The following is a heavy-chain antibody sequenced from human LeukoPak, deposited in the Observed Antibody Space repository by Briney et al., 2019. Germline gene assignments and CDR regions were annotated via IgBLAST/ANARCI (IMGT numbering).Heavy chain of an antibody. V-gene: IGHV1-69*05. CDR2: IIPIFGTA. Sequence: GAPVKVSCKASGGTFSSYAISWVRQAPGQGLEWMGGIIPIFGTANYAQKFQGRVTITTDESTSTAYMELSSLRSEDTAVYYCARVGYCSSTSCPNDGYYYYMDVWGKGTTVTVSS. D-gene: IGHD2-2*01. CDR3: ARVGYCSSTSCPNDGYYYYMDV. J-gene: IGHJ6*03. CDR1: GGTFSSYA.